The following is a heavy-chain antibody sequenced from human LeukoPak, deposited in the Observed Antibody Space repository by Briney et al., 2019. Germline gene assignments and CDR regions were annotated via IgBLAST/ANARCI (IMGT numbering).Heavy chain of an antibody. V-gene: IGHV4-34*01. CDR1: GGPFSGYY. D-gene: IGHD3-22*01. Sequence: SETLSLTCAVYGGPFSGYYWSWIRQPPGKGLEWIGEINHSGSTNYNPSLKSRVTISVDTSKNQFSLKLSSVTAADTAVYYCARGRTEWLLLSPAVWGQGTTVTVSS. CDR2: INHSGST. J-gene: IGHJ6*02. CDR3: ARGRTEWLLLSPAV.